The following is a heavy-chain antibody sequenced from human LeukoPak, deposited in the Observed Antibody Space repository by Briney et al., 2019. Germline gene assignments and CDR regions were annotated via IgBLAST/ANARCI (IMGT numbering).Heavy chain of an antibody. D-gene: IGHD6-19*01. V-gene: IGHV3-7*01. CDR3: ARLKWLVGYYYYYYMDV. Sequence: VGSLRLSCAASGFTFSSYWMSWVRQAPGKGLEWVANIKQDGSEKYYVDSVKGRFTISRDNAKNSLYLQMNSLRAEDTAVYYCARLKWLVGYYYYYYMDVWGKGTTVTVSS. CDR2: IKQDGSEK. CDR1: GFTFSSYW. J-gene: IGHJ6*03.